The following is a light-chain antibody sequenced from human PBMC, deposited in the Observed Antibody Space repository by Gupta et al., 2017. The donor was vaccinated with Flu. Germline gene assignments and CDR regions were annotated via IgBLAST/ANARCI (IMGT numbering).Light chain of an antibody. Sequence: PGQSSTISCTGTSSDVGRSDYVSWYQQHPDTAPKLIIYDVTNRPSGVSSRFSGSKSGNTASLTISGLQAEDETDYYCSSYTSGSTFYVFGTGTKVTVL. CDR3: SSYTSGSTFYV. V-gene: IGLV2-14*04. J-gene: IGLJ1*01. CDR2: DVT. CDR1: SSDVGRSDY.